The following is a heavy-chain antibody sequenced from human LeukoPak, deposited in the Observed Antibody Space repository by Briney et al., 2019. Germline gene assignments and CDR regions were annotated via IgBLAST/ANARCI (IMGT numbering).Heavy chain of an antibody. Sequence: PGGSLRLSCAASGFSFSSYSMNWVRQAPGKGLEWVANIKQDGSEKYYVDSVKGRFTISRDNAKSSLYLQMNSLRAEDTAVYYCARQQLYWFDPWGQGTLVTVSS. V-gene: IGHV3-7*01. J-gene: IGHJ5*02. CDR2: IKQDGSEK. D-gene: IGHD6-13*01. CDR1: GFSFSSYS. CDR3: ARQQLYWFDP.